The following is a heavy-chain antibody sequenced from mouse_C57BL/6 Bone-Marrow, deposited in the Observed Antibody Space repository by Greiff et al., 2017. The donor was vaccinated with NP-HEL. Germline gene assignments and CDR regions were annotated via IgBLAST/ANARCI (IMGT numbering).Heavy chain of an antibody. Sequence: VQLQQPGAELVMPGASVKLSCKASGYTFTSYWMHWVKQRPGQGLEWIGEIDPSDSYTNYNQKFKGKSTLTVDKSSSTAYMQLSSVTSEDSAVYCCARGLLRSFAYWGQGTLVTVSA. D-gene: IGHD1-1*01. CDR2: IDPSDSYT. CDR1: GYTFTSYW. CDR3: ARGLLRSFAY. J-gene: IGHJ3*01. V-gene: IGHV1-69*01.